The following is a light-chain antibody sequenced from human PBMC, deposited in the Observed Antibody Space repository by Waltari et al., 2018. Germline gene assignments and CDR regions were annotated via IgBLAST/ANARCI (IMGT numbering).Light chain of an antibody. CDR2: WAS. CDR1: QSLLYSLNNKNY. V-gene: IGKV4-1*01. CDR3: QQYYSTPPT. J-gene: IGKJ1*01. Sequence: DSLMTQSPDSLPVSLGERATLSCQSSQSLLYSLNNKNYLAWYQQKPGQPPKLLISWASTRKSGVPDRFSGSGSGTDFTLIVSSLQAEDVAVYYCQQYYSTPPTFGQGTRVEIK.